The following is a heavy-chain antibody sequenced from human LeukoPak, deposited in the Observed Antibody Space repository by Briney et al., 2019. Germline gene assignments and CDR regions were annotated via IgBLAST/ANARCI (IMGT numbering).Heavy chain of an antibody. CDR3: AREEVVPAAKGYYYYGMDV. Sequence: ASVKVSCKASGYTFTGYYMHWVRQAPGQGLEWMGWINPNSGGTNYAQKFQGWVTMTRDTSISTAYMELSRLRSDDTAVYYCAREEVVPAAKGYYYYGMDVWGQGTMVTVSS. CDR2: INPNSGGT. V-gene: IGHV1-2*04. J-gene: IGHJ6*02. D-gene: IGHD2-2*01. CDR1: GYTFTGYY.